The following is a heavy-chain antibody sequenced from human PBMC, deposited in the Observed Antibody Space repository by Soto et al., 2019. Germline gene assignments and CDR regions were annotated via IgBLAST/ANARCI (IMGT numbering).Heavy chain of an antibody. CDR2: MNPNSGNT. D-gene: IGHD5-18*01. J-gene: IGHJ6*02. V-gene: IGHV1-8*01. CDR3: ARGPIRGYSYGYYYYGMDV. CDR1: GYTFTSYD. Sequence: ASVKVSCKASGYTFTSYDINWVRQATGQGLEWMGWMNPNSGNTDYAQKFQGRVTMTRNTSISTAYMELSSLRSEDTAVYYCARGPIRGYSYGYYYYGMDVWGQGTTVTVSS.